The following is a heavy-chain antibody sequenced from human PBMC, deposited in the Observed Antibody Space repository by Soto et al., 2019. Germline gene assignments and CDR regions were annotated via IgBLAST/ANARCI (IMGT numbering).Heavy chain of an antibody. J-gene: IGHJ5*02. Sequence: ASETLSLTCTVSGGSISSSSYYWGWIRQPPGKGLEWIGNIYYSGSTYYNPSLKSRVTISVDTSKNQFSLKLSSVTAADAAVYYCARFYRSPWFDPWGQGTLVTVSS. CDR2: IYYSGST. CDR1: GGSISSSSYY. CDR3: ARFYRSPWFDP. D-gene: IGHD6-13*01. V-gene: IGHV4-39*07.